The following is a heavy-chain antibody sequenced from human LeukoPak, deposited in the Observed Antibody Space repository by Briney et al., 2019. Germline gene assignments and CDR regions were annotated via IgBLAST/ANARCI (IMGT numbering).Heavy chain of an antibody. CDR3: ARHNYYYDSSGYSPSFDY. Sequence: SETLSLTCTVSGGSISTSSYYWGWLRQPPGKGLDCIGNIYYSGSTYYNPSLQSRVTISVDTSKNQFSLKLSSVTAADTAVYYCARHNYYYDSSGYSPSFDYWGQGTLVTVSS. J-gene: IGHJ4*02. D-gene: IGHD3-22*01. CDR2: IYYSGST. V-gene: IGHV4-39*01. CDR1: GGSISTSSYY.